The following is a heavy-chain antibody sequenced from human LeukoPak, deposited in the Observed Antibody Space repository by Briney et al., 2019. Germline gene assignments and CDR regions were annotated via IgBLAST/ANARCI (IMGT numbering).Heavy chain of an antibody. V-gene: IGHV3-21*01. D-gene: IGHD3-10*01. CDR3: AREGTMVRALYGMDV. CDR1: EFTFSSYN. J-gene: IGHJ6*02. Sequence: GGSLRLSCAASEFTFSSYNMNWVRQAPGKGLEWVSSISSSSSYIYYADSVKGRFTISRDNAKNSLYLQMNSLRAEDTAVYYCAREGTMVRALYGMDVWGQGTTVTVSS. CDR2: ISSSSSYI.